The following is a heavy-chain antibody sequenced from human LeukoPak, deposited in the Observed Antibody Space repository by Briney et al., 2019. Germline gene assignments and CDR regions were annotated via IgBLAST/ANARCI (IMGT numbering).Heavy chain of an antibody. CDR3: ARLVPRTAASYYFDS. CDR2: INTDGSTD. Sequence: GGSLRLSCRASGFTFSSYWLHWVHQTPGRGLVCVSRINTDGSTDDYADSVKGRFTISRDNAKNTLYLQMNSLRAEDTAVYYCARLVPRTAASYYFDSWGQGTLVTVSS. CDR1: GFTFSSYW. J-gene: IGHJ4*02. D-gene: IGHD6-13*01. V-gene: IGHV3-74*01.